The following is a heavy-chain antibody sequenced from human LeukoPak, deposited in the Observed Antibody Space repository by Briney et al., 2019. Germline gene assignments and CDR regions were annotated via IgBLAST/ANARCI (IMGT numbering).Heavy chain of an antibody. CDR1: GGSLSSYY. CDR2: IYYSGST. V-gene: IGHV4-59*01. D-gene: IGHD3-22*01. Sequence: SETLSLTCTVSGGSLSSYYWSWIRQPPGKGLEWIGYIYYSGSTNYNPSLKSRVTISVDTSKNQFSLKLSSVTAADTAVYYCARSSGYYYALGYWGQGTLVTVSS. CDR3: ARSSGYYYALGY. J-gene: IGHJ4*02.